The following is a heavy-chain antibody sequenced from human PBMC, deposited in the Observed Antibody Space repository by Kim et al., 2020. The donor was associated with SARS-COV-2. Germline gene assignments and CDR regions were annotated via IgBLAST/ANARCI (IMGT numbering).Heavy chain of an antibody. CDR2: IWYDGSNK. V-gene: IGHV3-33*06. Sequence: GGSLRLSCAASGFTFSSYAMHWVRQAPGKGLEWVAVIWYDGSNKYYADSVKGRFTISRDNSKNTLYLQMNSLRAEDTAVYYCAKPPCSGYYLHHFDYWGQGTLVTVSS. J-gene: IGHJ4*02. CDR1: GFTFSSYA. D-gene: IGHD3-22*01. CDR3: AKPPCSGYYLHHFDY.